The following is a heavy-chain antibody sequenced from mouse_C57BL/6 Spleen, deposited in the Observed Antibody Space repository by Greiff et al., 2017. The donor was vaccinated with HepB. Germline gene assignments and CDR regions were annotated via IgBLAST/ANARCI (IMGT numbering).Heavy chain of an antibody. CDR1: GYTFTSYW. V-gene: IGHV1-59*01. D-gene: IGHD2-2*01. Sequence: VQLQQPGAELVRPGTSVKLSCKASGYTFTSYWMHWVKQRPGQGLEWIGVIDPSDSYTNYNQKFKGKATLTVDTSSSTAYMQLSSLTSEDSAVYYCAKEGIYYGSSRPYYFDYWGQGTTLTVSS. CDR3: AKEGIYYGSSRPYYFDY. J-gene: IGHJ2*01. CDR2: IDPSDSYT.